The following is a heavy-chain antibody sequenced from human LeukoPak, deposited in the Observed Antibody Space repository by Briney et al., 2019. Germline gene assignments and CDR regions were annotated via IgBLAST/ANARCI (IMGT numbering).Heavy chain of an antibody. J-gene: IGHJ5*02. CDR1: GYTFTGYY. CDR2: INLNSGGT. V-gene: IGHV1-2*02. Sequence: GASVKVSCKASGYTFTGYYMHWVRQAPGQGLEWMGWINLNSGGTNYAQKFQGRVTMTRDTSISTAYMELSRLRSDDTAVYYCARDPAYYDSSGPATRFDPWGQGTLVTVSS. D-gene: IGHD3-22*01. CDR3: ARDPAYYDSSGPATRFDP.